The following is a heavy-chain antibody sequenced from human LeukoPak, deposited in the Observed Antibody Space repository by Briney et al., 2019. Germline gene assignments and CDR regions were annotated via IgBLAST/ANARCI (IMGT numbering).Heavy chain of an antibody. V-gene: IGHV3-66*02. D-gene: IGHD3-3*01. CDR3: ARDLTIFGVVIRSYYYYGMDV. Sequence: GGSLRLSCAASGFTVSSNYMSWVRQAPGKGLEWVSVIYSGGTTYYADSVKGRFTISRDNSKNTLYLQMNSLRAEDTAVYYCARDLTIFGVVIRSYYYYGMDVWGQGTTVTVSS. CDR1: GFTVSSNY. J-gene: IGHJ6*02. CDR2: IYSGGTT.